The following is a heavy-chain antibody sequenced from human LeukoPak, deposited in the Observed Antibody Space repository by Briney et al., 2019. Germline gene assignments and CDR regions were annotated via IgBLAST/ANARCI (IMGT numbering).Heavy chain of an antibody. CDR3: ARMYYYDSSGDAFDI. J-gene: IGHJ3*02. V-gene: IGHV1-18*01. Sequence: GSVKVSCKASGYTFTSYGISWVRQAPGQGLEWMGWISAYNGNTNYAQKLQGRVTMTTDTSTSTAYMELGSLRSDDTAVYYCARMYYYDSSGDAFDIWGQGTMVTVSS. CDR2: ISAYNGNT. CDR1: GYTFTSYG. D-gene: IGHD3-22*01.